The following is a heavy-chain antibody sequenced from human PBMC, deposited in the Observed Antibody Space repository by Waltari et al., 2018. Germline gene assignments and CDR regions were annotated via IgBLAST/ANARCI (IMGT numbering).Heavy chain of an antibody. J-gene: IGHJ5*02. CDR3: AWVGCSGGSCYDWFDP. V-gene: IGHV1-2*06. Sequence: QVQLVQSGAEVKKPGASVKVSCKASGYTFTGYYMHWVRQAPGQGLEWMGRINPNSGGTNYAQKFQCRVTMTRDTSISTAYMELSRLRSDDTAVYYCAWVGCSGGSCYDWFDPWGQGTLVTVSS. CDR1: GYTFTGYY. CDR2: INPNSGGT. D-gene: IGHD2-15*01.